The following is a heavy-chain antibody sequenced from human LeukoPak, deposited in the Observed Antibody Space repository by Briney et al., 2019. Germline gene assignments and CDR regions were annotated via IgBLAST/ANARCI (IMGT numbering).Heavy chain of an antibody. CDR2: IHYSGLT. Sequence: SETLSLTCTVSGGSLNGYSWNWIRQAPGKGLEWIGFIHYSGLTVYSPSLQSRVSMSVDTSRNQFSLDLSSVTAADTALYYCARDPPEDEWNSLDSWGQGILVTVSS. CDR3: ARDPPEDEWNSLDS. J-gene: IGHJ4*02. D-gene: IGHD1-7*01. V-gene: IGHV4-59*01. CDR1: GGSLNGYS.